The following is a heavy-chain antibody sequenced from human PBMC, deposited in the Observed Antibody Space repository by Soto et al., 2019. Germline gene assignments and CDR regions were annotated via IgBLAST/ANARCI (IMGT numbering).Heavy chain of an antibody. CDR3: ARDASEYCSGTSCYDWFDP. J-gene: IGHJ5*02. V-gene: IGHV5-51*01. Sequence: GESLKISCKGSGYSFTSYWIGWVRQMPGKGLEWMGIIYPGDSDTRYSPSFQGQVTISADKSISTAYLQWSSLKASDTAVYYCARDASEYCSGTSCYDWFDPWGQGTLVTVSS. D-gene: IGHD2-2*01. CDR2: IYPGDSDT. CDR1: GYSFTSYW.